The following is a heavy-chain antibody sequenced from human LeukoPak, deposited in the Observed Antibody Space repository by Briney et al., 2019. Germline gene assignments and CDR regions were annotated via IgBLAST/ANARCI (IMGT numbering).Heavy chain of an antibody. CDR2: INGAGSSI. CDR1: GFTFSSYW. V-gene: IGHV3-74*01. Sequence: TGGSLRLSCAVSGFTFSSYWMHWVRQTPGKGLVWVSRINGAGSSISYADSVKGRVTISRDNAKNTLYLQMNNLRAEDTAVYYCARGGDYKNDYWGQGTLVTVSS. D-gene: IGHD4-17*01. J-gene: IGHJ4*02. CDR3: ARGGDYKNDY.